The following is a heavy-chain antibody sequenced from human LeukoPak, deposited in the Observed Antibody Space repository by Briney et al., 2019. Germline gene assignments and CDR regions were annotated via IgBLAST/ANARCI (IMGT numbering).Heavy chain of an antibody. J-gene: IGHJ4*02. V-gene: IGHV3-23*01. Sequence: GGSLRLSCAASGFTFSIYGMTWVRQAPGKGLEWVSALSGSGGSTYYADSVKDRFTISRDNAKNTLYLQMNSLRAEDTAVYYCARELTNWGQGTLVTVSS. CDR1: GFTFSIYG. CDR3: ARELTN. CDR2: LSGSGGST.